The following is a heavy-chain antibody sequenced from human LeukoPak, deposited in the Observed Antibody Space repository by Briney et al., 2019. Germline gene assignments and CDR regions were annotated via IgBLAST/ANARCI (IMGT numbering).Heavy chain of an antibody. V-gene: IGHV4-59*08. D-gene: IGHD6-19*01. Sequence: RSSETLSLTCTVSGGSMSPYHWGWIRQPSGKGLEWTGYIYYSGSTNYNPSLNSRVTISVDTSKNQFSLRLSSVTAADTAIYYCARAVSGRFDYWGQGTLVTVSS. J-gene: IGHJ4*02. CDR1: GGSMSPYH. CDR2: IYYSGST. CDR3: ARAVSGRFDY.